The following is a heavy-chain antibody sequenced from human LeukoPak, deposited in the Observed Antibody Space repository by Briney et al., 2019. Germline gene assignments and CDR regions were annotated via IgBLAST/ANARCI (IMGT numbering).Heavy chain of an antibody. CDR3: AGVGGSGSYF. CDR1: GYSFTSYW. CDR2: IDPSDSYT. Sequence: GESLKISCKGSGYSFTSYWISWVRQMPGKGLEWMGRIDPSDSYTNYSPSFQGHVTISADKSISTAYLQWSSLKASNTAMYYCAGVGGSGSYFWGQGTLVTVSS. J-gene: IGHJ4*02. V-gene: IGHV5-10-1*01. D-gene: IGHD1-26*01.